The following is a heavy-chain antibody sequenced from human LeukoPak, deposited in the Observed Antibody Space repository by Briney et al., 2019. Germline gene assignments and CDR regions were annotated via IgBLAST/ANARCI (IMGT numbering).Heavy chain of an antibody. CDR3: ARLVWSGELSGFDY. V-gene: IGHV3-7*05. J-gene: IGHJ4*02. D-gene: IGHD3-10*01. CDR1: GFXFSSYW. CDR2: IKQDGSEK. Sequence: GGSLRLSCAASGFXFSSYWMTWVRQAPGKGLQWVANIKQDGSEKYYVDSVKGRFTISRDNAKSSLYLQMNSLRAEDTAVYYCARLVWSGELSGFDYWGQGTLVTVSS.